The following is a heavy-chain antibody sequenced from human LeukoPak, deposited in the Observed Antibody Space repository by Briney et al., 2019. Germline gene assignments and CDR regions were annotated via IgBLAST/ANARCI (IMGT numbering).Heavy chain of an antibody. CDR2: IVQSGNT. Sequence: SETLSLTCAVYGGSFSGYYWSWIRQPPGKGLEWIGEIVQSGNTKYNPSLKSRVNLSVDTSKNQISLNLTSVTAADTAVYYCARFGSSTWYKGAFDIWGQGTMVTVAS. CDR1: GGSFSGYY. D-gene: IGHD6-13*01. CDR3: ARFGSSTWYKGAFDI. J-gene: IGHJ3*02. V-gene: IGHV4-34*12.